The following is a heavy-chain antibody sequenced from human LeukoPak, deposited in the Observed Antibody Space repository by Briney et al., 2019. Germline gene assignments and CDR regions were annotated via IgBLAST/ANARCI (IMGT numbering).Heavy chain of an antibody. J-gene: IGHJ6*02. D-gene: IGHD6-19*01. Sequence: PERSLRLSCAASGFTFTSYAFHWVRQAPGKGLEWVAAISYDGGNKLYADSVKGRFTIFRDNSKNTVYLQMTSLRAEDTAVFLCARVDSSGWLIYGMDVWGQGTTVILSS. CDR3: ARVDSSGWLIYGMDV. CDR2: ISYDGGNK. CDR1: GFTFTSYA. V-gene: IGHV3-30-3*01.